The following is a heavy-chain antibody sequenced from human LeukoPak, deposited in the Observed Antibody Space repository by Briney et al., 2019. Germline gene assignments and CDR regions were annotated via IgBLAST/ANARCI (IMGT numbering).Heavy chain of an antibody. CDR3: ARVPHYDFWSDYYYYGMDV. CDR1: GYTFTSYD. V-gene: IGHV1-8*01. Sequence: ASVKVSCKASGYTFTSYDINWVRQATGQGLEWMGWMNPNSGNTGYAQKFQGRVTMTRNTSISTAYMELSSLRSEDTAVYYCARVPHYDFWSDYYYYGMDVRGQGTTVTVSS. D-gene: IGHD3-3*01. CDR2: MNPNSGNT. J-gene: IGHJ6*02.